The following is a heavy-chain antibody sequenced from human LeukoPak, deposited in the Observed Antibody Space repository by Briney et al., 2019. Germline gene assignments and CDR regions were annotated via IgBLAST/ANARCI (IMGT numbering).Heavy chain of an antibody. CDR2: IFHNGNT. D-gene: IGHD6-25*01. J-gene: IGHJ3*01. V-gene: IGHV4-4*09. CDR1: GGSISPYY. CDR3: VRIAANSGAFDV. Sequence: SETLSLTCTVSGGSISPYYWSWIRQPPGKGLEWIGYIFHNGNTNYNPSLKSRVTILVDRSKNQFSLKLSSVTAADTAVYYCVRIAANSGAFDVWALGTMVTVSS.